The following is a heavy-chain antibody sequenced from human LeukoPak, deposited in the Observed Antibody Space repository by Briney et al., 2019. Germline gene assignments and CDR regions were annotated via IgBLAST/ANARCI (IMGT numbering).Heavy chain of an antibody. CDR1: GFTFSSYG. CDR2: IRYDGSNK. J-gene: IGHJ6*03. D-gene: IGHD2-21*01. V-gene: IGHV3-30*02. CDR3: AKDSTRVNYYYMDV. Sequence: GGSLRLSCAASGFTFSSYGMHWVRQAPGKGLEWVAFIRYDGSNKYYADSVKGRFTISRDNSKNTLYLQMNSLRAEDTAVYYCAKDSTRVNYYYMDVWGKGTTVTVSS.